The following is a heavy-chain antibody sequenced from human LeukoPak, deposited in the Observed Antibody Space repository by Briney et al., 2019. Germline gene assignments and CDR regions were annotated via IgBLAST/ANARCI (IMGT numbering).Heavy chain of an antibody. J-gene: IGHJ4*02. Sequence: PSETLSLTCAVYGGSFSGYYWSWIRQPPGKGLEWIGEINHSGSTNYNPSLKSRVTISVDTSKNQFSLKLSSVTAADMAVYYCAGRPRILYSSSWYNFDYWGQGALVTVSS. V-gene: IGHV4-34*01. D-gene: IGHD6-13*01. CDR2: INHSGST. CDR3: AGRPRILYSSSWYNFDY. CDR1: GGSFSGYY.